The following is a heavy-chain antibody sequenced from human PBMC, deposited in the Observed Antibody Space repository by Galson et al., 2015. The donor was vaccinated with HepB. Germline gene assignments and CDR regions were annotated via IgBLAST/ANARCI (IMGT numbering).Heavy chain of an antibody. Sequence: TLSLTCNVSGDSVSDGTYYWTWIRQSPGKGLEWIGYIHYTGITRYNPSLESRLTLSVDPSKNHFSLKLRSVTSADTALYYCARDRVYSSGWRTDAWGQGTLVTVSS. CDR2: IHYTGIT. D-gene: IGHD6-19*01. J-gene: IGHJ5*02. CDR3: ARDRVYSSGWRTDA. V-gene: IGHV4-61*03. CDR1: GDSVSDGTYY.